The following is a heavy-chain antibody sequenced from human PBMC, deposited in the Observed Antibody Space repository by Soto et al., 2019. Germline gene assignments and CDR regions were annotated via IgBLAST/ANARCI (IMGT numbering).Heavy chain of an antibody. J-gene: IGHJ3*02. D-gene: IGHD3-22*01. CDR3: ARTRTTYYYDSSGYYAFDI. CDR2: IIPIFGTA. V-gene: IGHV1-69*12. Sequence: QVQLVQSGAEVKKPGSSVKVSCKASGGTFSSYAISWVRQAPGQGLEWMGGIIPIFGTANYAQKFQGRVTITAVESTSTAYMELSSLRSEDTAVYYCARTRTTYYYDSSGYYAFDIWGQGTMVTVSS. CDR1: GGTFSSYA.